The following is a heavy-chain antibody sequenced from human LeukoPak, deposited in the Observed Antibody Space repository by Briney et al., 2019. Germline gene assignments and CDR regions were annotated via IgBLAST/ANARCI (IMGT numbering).Heavy chain of an antibody. CDR1: GYSISSGYY. CDR3: ASEIEPSSRFDY. D-gene: IGHD6-13*01. Sequence: SETLSLTCTVSGYSISSGYYWGWIRQPPGKGLEWIGSIYHSGSTYYNPSLKSRVTISVDTSKNQFSLKLSSVTAADTAVYYCASEIEPSSRFDYWGQGTLVTVSS. V-gene: IGHV4-38-2*02. CDR2: IYHSGST. J-gene: IGHJ4*02.